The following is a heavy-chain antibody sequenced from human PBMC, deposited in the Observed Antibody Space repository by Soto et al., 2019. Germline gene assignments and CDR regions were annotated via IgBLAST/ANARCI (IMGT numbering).Heavy chain of an antibody. CDR1: GFTFSGSA. CDR2: IRSKTNNYAT. V-gene: IGHV3-73*01. Sequence: GGSLRLSCAASGFTFSGSAVHWVRQASGRGLEWVGRIRSKTNNYATEYAASVSGRFTFSRDDSQNTVYLQMDSLKTEDTAMFFFTSRPGSNTWSQSTPPPDYWGQGALVTVSS. J-gene: IGHJ4*02. D-gene: IGHD6-13*01. CDR3: TSRPGSNTWSQSTPPPDY.